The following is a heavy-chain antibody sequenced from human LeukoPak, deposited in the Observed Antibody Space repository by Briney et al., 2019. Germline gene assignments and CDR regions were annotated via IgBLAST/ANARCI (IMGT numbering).Heavy chain of an antibody. J-gene: IGHJ4*02. CDR1: GFTFSSHW. CDR3: ARGEKSWINGFDL. V-gene: IGHV3-74*01. CDR2: INSDGSGT. D-gene: IGHD2-8*01. Sequence: GGSLRLSCAASGFTFSSHWMHWVRQAPGKGLVWVSRINSDGSGTIYADSVKGRFTISRDNTKNTLDLQMNSLRAEDTAVYYCARGEKSWINGFDLWGQGTLVTVSS.